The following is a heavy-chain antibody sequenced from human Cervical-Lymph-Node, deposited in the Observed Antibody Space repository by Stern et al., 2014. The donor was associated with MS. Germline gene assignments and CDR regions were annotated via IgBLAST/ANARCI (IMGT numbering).Heavy chain of an antibody. V-gene: IGHV1-46*01. CDR2: INPSRDSA. CDR3: ASGTGSKRPTGNY. D-gene: IGHD3/OR15-3a*01. CDR1: GYSFTSHY. J-gene: IGHJ4*02. Sequence: VQLVESGAEVKKPGASVKVSCQASGYSFTSHYMHWVRQAPGPPLESVGLINPSRDSASYAQKLQGRVTMTRDTSTSTVYMELSSLRSEDTAVYYCASGTGSKRPTGNYWGQGTLVTVSS.